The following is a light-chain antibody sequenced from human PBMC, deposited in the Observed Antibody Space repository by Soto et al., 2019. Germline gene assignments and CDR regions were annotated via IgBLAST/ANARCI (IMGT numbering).Light chain of an antibody. CDR2: ANS. CDR3: RSYDRSLSARV. CDR1: NSNIGAGYD. J-gene: IGLJ3*02. Sequence: QSVLTQPPSVSGAPGQRVTISCTGSNSNIGAGYDVHWYQQLPGTAPQLLIYANSNRPSGVPDRFSGSKSGAPASLAITGLQAEDEAYYYCRSYDRSLSARVFGGGTKLTVL. V-gene: IGLV1-40*01.